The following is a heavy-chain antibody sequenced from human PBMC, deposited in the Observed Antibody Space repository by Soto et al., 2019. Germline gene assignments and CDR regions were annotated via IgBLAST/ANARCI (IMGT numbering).Heavy chain of an antibody. CDR2: IYWDDDK. D-gene: IGHD4-17*01. CDR3: VHTVTWYDYFDY. V-gene: IGHV2-5*02. Sequence: QITLKESGPTLVEPTQTLTLTCTFSGFSLSTNRVGVGWIRQPPGKALEWLALIYWDDDKRYSPSLKSRLTVTKDTSKNLVVLTVTNMEPVDTATYYCVHTVTWYDYFDYWGQGTLVTVSS. CDR1: GFSLSTNRVG. J-gene: IGHJ4*02.